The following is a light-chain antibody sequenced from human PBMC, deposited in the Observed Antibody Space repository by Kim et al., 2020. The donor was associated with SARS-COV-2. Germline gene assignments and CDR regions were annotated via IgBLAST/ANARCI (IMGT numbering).Light chain of an antibody. CDR2: DAS. CDR1: QDISNY. Sequence: DIQMTQSPSSLSASVGDRVTITCQASQDISNYLNWYQQKPGKAPKLLIYDASNLETGVPSRFSGSGSGTDFTLTISSLQPEDIATYYCQQYDNLPRTFGQGTQVEIK. CDR3: QQYDNLPRT. J-gene: IGKJ1*01. V-gene: IGKV1-33*01.